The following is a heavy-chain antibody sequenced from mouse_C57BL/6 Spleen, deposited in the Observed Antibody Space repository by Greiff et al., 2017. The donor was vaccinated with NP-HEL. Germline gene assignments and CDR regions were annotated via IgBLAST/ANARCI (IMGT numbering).Heavy chain of an antibody. CDR3: ARGGYSWYFDV. CDR1: GYAFSSYW. J-gene: IGHJ1*03. D-gene: IGHD2-3*01. Sequence: QFQLQQSGAELVKPGASVKISCKASGYAFSSYWMNWVKQRPGKGLEWIGQIYPGDGDTNYNGKFKGKATLTADKSSSTAYMQLSSLTSEDSAVYFCARGGYSWYFDVWGTGTTVTVSS. V-gene: IGHV1-80*01. CDR2: IYPGDGDT.